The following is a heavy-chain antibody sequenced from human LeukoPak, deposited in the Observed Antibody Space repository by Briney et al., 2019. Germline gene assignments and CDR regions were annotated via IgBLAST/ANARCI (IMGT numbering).Heavy chain of an antibody. CDR1: TGSFSGYY. CDR3: ARESLPARRGRNWFDP. CDR2: INHSGSI. Sequence: SETLSLTCAVYTGSFSGYYWSWIRQPPGKGLEWIGEINHSGSINSNPSLKSRVTISLDTSKNQFSLKLTSVTAADTAVYYCARESLPARRGRNWFDPWGQGTLVTVSS. V-gene: IGHV4-34*01. J-gene: IGHJ5*02. D-gene: IGHD6-6*01.